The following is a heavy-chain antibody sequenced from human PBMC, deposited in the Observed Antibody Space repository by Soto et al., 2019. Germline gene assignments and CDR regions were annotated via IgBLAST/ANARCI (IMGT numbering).Heavy chain of an antibody. CDR3: ARGFRYTAPDRGRAAGYYYYYGMYV. CDR2: INHSGST. V-gene: IGHV4-34*01. Sequence: SETLSLTCAVYGGSFSGYYWSWIRQPPGKGLEWIGEINHSGSTNYNPSLKSRVTISVDTSKNQFSLKLSSVTAADTAVYYCARGFRYTAPDRGRAAGYYYYYGMYVWGQGTTVTVSS. D-gene: IGHD6-13*01. CDR1: GGSFSGYY. J-gene: IGHJ6*02.